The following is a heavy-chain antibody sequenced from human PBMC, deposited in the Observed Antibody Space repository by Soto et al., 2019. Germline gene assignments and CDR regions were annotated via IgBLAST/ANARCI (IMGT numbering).Heavy chain of an antibody. CDR2: INPSGGST. CDR3: ARGYNWNYESPWFDP. CDR1: GYTFTSYY. J-gene: IGHJ5*02. Sequence: QVQLVQSGAEVKKPGASVKVSCKASGYTFTSYYMHWVRQAPGQGLEWMGIINPSGGSTSYAQKYQGRVTMNRDTSTSTVYMELSSLRSEDTAVYYCARGYNWNYESPWFDPWGQGTLVTVSS. V-gene: IGHV1-46*01. D-gene: IGHD1-7*01.